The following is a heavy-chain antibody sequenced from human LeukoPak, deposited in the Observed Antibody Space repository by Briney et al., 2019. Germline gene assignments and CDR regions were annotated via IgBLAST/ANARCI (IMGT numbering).Heavy chain of an antibody. V-gene: IGHV1-69*06. J-gene: IGHJ6*03. CDR3: ARGRNYDILTGYLDPYYYYYYMDV. Sequence: GASVKVSCKASGYTFTSYYMHWVRQAPGQGLEWMGGIIPIFGTANYAQKFQGRVTITADKSTSTAYMELSSLRSEDTAVYYCARGRNYDILTGYLDPYYYYYYMDVWGKGTTVTVSS. D-gene: IGHD3-9*01. CDR1: GYTFTSYY. CDR2: IIPIFGTA.